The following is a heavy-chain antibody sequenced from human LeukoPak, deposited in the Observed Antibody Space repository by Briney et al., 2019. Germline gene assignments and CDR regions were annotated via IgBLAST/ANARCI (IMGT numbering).Heavy chain of an antibody. V-gene: IGHV1-46*01. CDR2: INPSGGST. CDR1: GYTFTSYY. CDR3: AREYAIAAAGVNFDY. J-gene: IGHJ4*02. Sequence: ASVKVSCKASGYTFTSYYMHWVRHAPGQRLEWMGIINPSGGSTSYAQKFQGRVTMTRDMSTSTVYMELSSLRSEDTAVYYCAREYAIAAAGVNFDYWGQGTLVTVSS. D-gene: IGHD6-13*01.